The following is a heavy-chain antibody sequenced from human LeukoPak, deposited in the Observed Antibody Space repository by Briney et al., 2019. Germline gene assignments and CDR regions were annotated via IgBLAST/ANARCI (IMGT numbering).Heavy chain of an antibody. J-gene: IGHJ4*02. CDR1: GFTFSSYE. Sequence: PGGSLRLSCAASGFTFSSYEMNWVRQAPGKGLEWVSYISSSGSTIYYADSVKGRFTISRDNAKNSLYLQMNSLRAEDTAVYYCARAPDYGDYEWGYFDYWGQGTLVTVSS. CDR3: ARAPDYGDYEWGYFDY. D-gene: IGHD4-17*01. V-gene: IGHV3-48*03. CDR2: ISSSGSTI.